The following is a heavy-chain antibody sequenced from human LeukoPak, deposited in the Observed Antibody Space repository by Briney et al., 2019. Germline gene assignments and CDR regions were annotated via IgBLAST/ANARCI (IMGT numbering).Heavy chain of an antibody. CDR3: ARLDFWSGYN. CDR1: GFTFSDYN. V-gene: IGHV3-11*04. Sequence: GGSLRLSCAASGFTFSDYNMRWIRQAPGKGLEWVSSISRSGSTKYYADSVKGRFTISRDSAKNSLYLQMKSLRAEDTAVYYCARLDFWSGYNWGQGTLVTVSS. CDR2: ISRSGSTK. D-gene: IGHD3-3*01. J-gene: IGHJ4*02.